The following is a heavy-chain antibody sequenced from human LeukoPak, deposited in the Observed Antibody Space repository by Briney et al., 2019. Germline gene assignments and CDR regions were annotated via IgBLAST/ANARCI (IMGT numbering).Heavy chain of an antibody. CDR2: INHSGST. Sequence: SETLSLTCAVYGGSFSGYYWSWIRQPPGRGLEWIGEINHSGSTNYNPSLKSRVTISVDTSKNQFSLKLSSVTAADTAVYYCARGQKATSFGYWGQGTLVTVSS. V-gene: IGHV4-34*01. D-gene: IGHD1-26*01. CDR1: GGSFSGYY. CDR3: ARGQKATSFGY. J-gene: IGHJ4*02.